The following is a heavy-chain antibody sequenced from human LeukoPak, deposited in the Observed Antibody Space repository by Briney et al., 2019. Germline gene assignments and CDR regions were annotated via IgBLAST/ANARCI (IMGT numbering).Heavy chain of an antibody. CDR1: GFTFSGSA. J-gene: IGHJ6*03. CDR3: TSRGMDYGSGSYVRRSSYYYYYMDV. D-gene: IGHD3-10*01. Sequence: GGSLRLSCAASGFTFSGSAMHWVRQASGKGLERVGRIRSKANSYATAYAASVKGRFTISRDDSKNTAYLQMNSLKTEDTAVYYCTSRGMDYGSGSYVRRSSYYYYYMDVWGKGTTVTVSS. CDR2: IRSKANSYAT. V-gene: IGHV3-73*01.